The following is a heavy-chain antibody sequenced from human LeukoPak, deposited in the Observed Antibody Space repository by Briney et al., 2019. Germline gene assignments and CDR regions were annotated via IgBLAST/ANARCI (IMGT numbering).Heavy chain of an antibody. J-gene: IGHJ4*02. Sequence: GGSLRLSCAASGFTFSSYAMSWVREAPGKGLEWVSAISASGGSTYYADSVKGRFTISRDNSKNTPYLQMNSLRAEDTAVYYCAKGLLWFGELTDFDYWGQGTLVTVSS. V-gene: IGHV3-23*01. D-gene: IGHD3-10*01. CDR1: GFTFSSYA. CDR3: AKGLLWFGELTDFDY. CDR2: ISASGGST.